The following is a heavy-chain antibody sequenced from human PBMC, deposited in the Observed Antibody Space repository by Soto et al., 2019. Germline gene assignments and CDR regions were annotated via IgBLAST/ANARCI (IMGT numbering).Heavy chain of an antibody. Sequence: SETLSLTCTVSGGSISRGDYYCSWIRQHPGKGLEWIGDIYYSGSTYYNPSLKSRVTISVDTSKNQFSLKLSSVTAADTAVYYCARDPTDYGGGEYHSYGMDVSGQGTTVTVSS. CDR2: IYYSGST. D-gene: IGHD4-17*01. CDR3: ARDPTDYGGGEYHSYGMDV. CDR1: GGSISRGDYY. V-gene: IGHV4-30-4*01. J-gene: IGHJ6*01.